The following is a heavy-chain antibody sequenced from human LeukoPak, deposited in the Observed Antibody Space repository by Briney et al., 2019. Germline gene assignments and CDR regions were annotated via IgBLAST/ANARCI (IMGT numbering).Heavy chain of an antibody. D-gene: IGHD5-12*01. J-gene: IGHJ5*02. V-gene: IGHV1-18*01. CDR1: GYTFTSYG. CDR2: ISAYNGNT. Sequence: GASVKVSCKASGYTFTSYGISWVRQAPGQGLEWMGWISAYNGNTNYAQKLQGRVTMTTDTSTGTAYMELRSLRSDDTAVYYCARGPPIVATIDSGWFDPWGQGTLVTVSS. CDR3: ARGPPIVATIDSGWFDP.